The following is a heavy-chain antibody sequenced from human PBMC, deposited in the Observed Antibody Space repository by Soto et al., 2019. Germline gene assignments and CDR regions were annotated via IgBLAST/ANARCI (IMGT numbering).Heavy chain of an antibody. J-gene: IGHJ3*02. CDR1: GFTFDDYA. CDR2: ISWNSGSI. Sequence: PGGSLRLSCAASGFTFDDYAMHWVRQAPGKGLEWVSGISWNSGSIGYADSVKGRFTISRDNAKNSLYLQMNSLRAEDTALYYCARKNHHSSGYYWRLGSDAFDIWGQGTMVTVSS. CDR3: ARKNHHSSGYYWRLGSDAFDI. V-gene: IGHV3-9*01. D-gene: IGHD3-22*01.